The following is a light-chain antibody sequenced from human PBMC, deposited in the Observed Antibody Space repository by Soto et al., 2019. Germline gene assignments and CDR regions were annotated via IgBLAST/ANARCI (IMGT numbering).Light chain of an antibody. CDR1: QSVNSN. Sequence: EIVLTQSPASLSLSPGERATLSCRASQSVNSNLAWYQHKPGQAPRLLIYDASNRATGIPARFSGSGSGTDFTLTVSSLEPDDFAVYYCQHGSDWPPFTFGQGTRLE. CDR2: DAS. J-gene: IGKJ5*01. CDR3: QHGSDWPPFT. V-gene: IGKV3-11*01.